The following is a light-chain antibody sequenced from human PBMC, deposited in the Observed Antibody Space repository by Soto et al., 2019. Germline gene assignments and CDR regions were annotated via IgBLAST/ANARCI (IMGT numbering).Light chain of an antibody. J-gene: IGLJ3*02. CDR1: SGHSSYA. Sequence: QLVLTQSPSASASLGASVKLTCTLSSGHSSYAIAWHQQQPEKGPRYLMKLNSDGSHSKGDGTPDRFSGSSSGAERYLTISSLQSEDEADYYCQTWGTGPWVFGGGTKVTVL. V-gene: IGLV4-69*01. CDR3: QTWGTGPWV. CDR2: LNSDGSH.